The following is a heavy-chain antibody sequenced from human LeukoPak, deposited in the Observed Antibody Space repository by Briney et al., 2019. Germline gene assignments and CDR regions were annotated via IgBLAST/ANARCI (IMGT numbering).Heavy chain of an antibody. CDR1: GFTFNSFF. CDR2: ISQDGSGT. Sequence: PGGSLRLSCAASGFTFNSFFLNWVRLTPGRELEWLACISQDGSGTFYMDSVRGRFTISRDNTKNSLYLQMNSLRAEDTAVYYCARGSCSGGSCYPGFDYWGQGTLVTVSS. J-gene: IGHJ4*02. D-gene: IGHD2-15*01. CDR3: ARGSCSGGSCYPGFDY. V-gene: IGHV3-7*01.